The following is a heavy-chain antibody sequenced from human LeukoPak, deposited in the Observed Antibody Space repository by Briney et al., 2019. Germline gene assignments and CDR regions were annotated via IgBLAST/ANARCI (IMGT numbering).Heavy chain of an antibody. V-gene: IGHV3-30*18. D-gene: IGHD6-19*01. CDR2: ISYDGSNK. Sequence: GRSLRLSCSASGFTFSSYGMHWVRQAPGKGLEWVAVISYDGSNKYYADSVKGRFTISRDNSKNTLYLQMNSLRAEDTAVYYCANLAVAGTKSFDYWGQGTLVTVSS. J-gene: IGHJ4*02. CDR3: ANLAVAGTKSFDY. CDR1: GFTFSSYG.